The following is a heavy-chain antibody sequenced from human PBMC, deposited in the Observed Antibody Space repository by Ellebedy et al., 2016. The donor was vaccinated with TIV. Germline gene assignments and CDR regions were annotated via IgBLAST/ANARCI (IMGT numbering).Heavy chain of an antibody. CDR1: GYTFTGYY. Sequence: SVKVSCXASGYTFTGYYMHWVRQAPGQGLEWMGGIIPIFGTANYAQKFQGRVTITADESTSTAYMELSSLRSEDTAVYYCASSVFNYYGSGSYSYGMDVWGQGTTVTVSS. CDR2: IIPIFGTA. J-gene: IGHJ6*02. D-gene: IGHD3-10*01. V-gene: IGHV1-69*13. CDR3: ASSVFNYYGSGSYSYGMDV.